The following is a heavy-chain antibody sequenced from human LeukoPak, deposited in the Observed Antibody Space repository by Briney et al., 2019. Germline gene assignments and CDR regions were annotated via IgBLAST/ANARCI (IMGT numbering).Heavy chain of an antibody. J-gene: IGHJ4*02. D-gene: IGHD3-10*01. Sequence: GGSLRLSCAASGFTFSSYGMHWVRQAPGKGLEWVAVVSYDGSNKYYADSVKGRFTISRDNSKNTLYLQMNSLRAEDTAVYYCASGRYGSGSYEFDYWGQGTLVTVSS. V-gene: IGHV3-30*03. CDR2: VSYDGSNK. CDR3: ASGRYGSGSYEFDY. CDR1: GFTFSSYG.